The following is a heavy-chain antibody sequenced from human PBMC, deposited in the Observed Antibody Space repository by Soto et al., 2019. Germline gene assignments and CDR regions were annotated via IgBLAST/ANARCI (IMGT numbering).Heavy chain of an antibody. V-gene: IGHV1-69*13. CDR2: IIPIFGTA. D-gene: IGHD2-2*01. CDR3: ARAELPDDNQDYYYYAMDV. CDR1: GGTFSTYP. Sequence: SVKVSCKASGGTFSTYPISWVRQAPGQGLEWMGGIIPIFGTANYAQKFQGRVTITADESTTTAYMDLSSLRYEDTALYYCARAELPDDNQDYYYYAMDVWGQGTTVTVSS. J-gene: IGHJ6*02.